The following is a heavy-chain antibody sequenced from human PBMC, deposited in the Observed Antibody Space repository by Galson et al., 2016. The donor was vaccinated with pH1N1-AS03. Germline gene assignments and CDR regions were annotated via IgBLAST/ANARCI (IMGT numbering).Heavy chain of an antibody. CDR3: TRAIALADSI. CDR1: GFTLSSYW. V-gene: IGHV3-7*03. J-gene: IGHJ4*02. Sequence: LRLSCAASGFTLSSYWMSWVRQAPGKGLEWVANIKQDGSDKYYVDSVKGQFTISRDNAKNSLYLQMNNLRAEDTAVYYCTRAIALADSIWGQGTLVTVSS. CDR2: IKQDGSDK. D-gene: IGHD6-19*01.